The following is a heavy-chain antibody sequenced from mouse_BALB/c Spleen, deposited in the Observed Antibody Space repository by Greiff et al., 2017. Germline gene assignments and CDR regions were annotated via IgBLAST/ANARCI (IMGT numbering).Heavy chain of an antibody. CDR1: GFTFSNYW. CDR3: TRRLRGAMDY. CDR2: IRLKSNNYAT. V-gene: IGHV6-6*02. J-gene: IGHJ4*01. D-gene: IGHD2-2*01. Sequence: EVQGVESGGGLVQPGGSMKLSCVASGFTFSNYWMNWVRQSPEKGLEWVAEIRLKSNNYATHYAESVKGRFTISRDDSKSSVYLQMNNLRAEDTGIYYCTRRLRGAMDYWGQGTSVTVSS.